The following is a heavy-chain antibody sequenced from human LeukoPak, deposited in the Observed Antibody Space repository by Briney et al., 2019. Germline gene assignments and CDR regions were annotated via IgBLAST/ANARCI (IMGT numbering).Heavy chain of an antibody. V-gene: IGHV1-46*01. CDR1: GYTFTTYY. CDR3: ARTYGSGSYYKYYYDY. D-gene: IGHD3-10*01. J-gene: IGHJ4*02. Sequence: ASEKLSFNATGYTFTTYYIHWVRQAHGQGLELKGMINPGAGDTTNAQKFQNRVTMTRDTSTSTVYLELSSLRSEDTAMYYCARTYGSGSYYKYYYDYWGQGALVTVSS. CDR2: INPGAGDT.